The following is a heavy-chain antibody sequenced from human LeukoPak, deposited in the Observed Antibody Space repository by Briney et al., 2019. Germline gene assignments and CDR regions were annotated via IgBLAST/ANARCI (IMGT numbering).Heavy chain of an antibody. D-gene: IGHD1-26*01. V-gene: IGHV1-69*13. Sequence: ASVKVSCKASGGTFISYAISWERQAPGQGLEWMGGIIPIFGTANYAQKFQGRVTITADESTSTAYMELSSLRSEDTAVYYCAGYSGSYPMDYWGQGTLVTVSS. J-gene: IGHJ4*02. CDR3: AGYSGSYPMDY. CDR2: IIPIFGTA. CDR1: GGTFISYA.